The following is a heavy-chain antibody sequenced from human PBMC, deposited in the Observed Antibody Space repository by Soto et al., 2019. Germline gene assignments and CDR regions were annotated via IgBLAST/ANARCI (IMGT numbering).Heavy chain of an antibody. Sequence: SETLSLTCTVSGGSISSSSYYWGWIRQPPGKGLEWIGSIYYSGSTYYNPTLSSRVTISVDTSKNQFSLKLSSVTAADTAVYYCAREWEVHDAFDIWGQGTMVTVSS. D-gene: IGHD1-26*01. CDR1: GGSISSSSYY. V-gene: IGHV4-39*07. CDR3: AREWEVHDAFDI. CDR2: IYYSGST. J-gene: IGHJ3*02.